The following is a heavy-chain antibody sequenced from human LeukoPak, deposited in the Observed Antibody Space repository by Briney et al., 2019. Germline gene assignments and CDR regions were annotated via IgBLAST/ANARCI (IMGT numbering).Heavy chain of an antibody. D-gene: IGHD6-13*01. Sequence: SETLSLTCTVSGGSISSGGYYWSWIRQPPGKGLEWIGEINHSGSTNYNPSLKSRVTISVDTSKNQFSLKLSSVTAANTAVYYCARIAAAGTIDYWGQGTLVTVSS. J-gene: IGHJ4*02. CDR2: INHSGST. V-gene: IGHV4-39*07. CDR1: GGSISSGGYY. CDR3: ARIAAAGTIDY.